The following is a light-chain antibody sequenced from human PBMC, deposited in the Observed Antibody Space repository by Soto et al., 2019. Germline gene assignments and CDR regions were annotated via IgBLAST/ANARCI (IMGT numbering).Light chain of an antibody. J-gene: IGKJ2*01. CDR1: QSITTW. CDR2: DVS. Sequence: DIQMTQSPSTVSAYVGDSVTITFRASQSITTWLAWYQQRPGKAPKLLIYDVSTLQTGVASRFSGSGSATDFTLTISSLQPEDSAAYYCLQDYNYPFTFGQGTKVDIK. V-gene: IGKV1-5*01. CDR3: LQDYNYPFT.